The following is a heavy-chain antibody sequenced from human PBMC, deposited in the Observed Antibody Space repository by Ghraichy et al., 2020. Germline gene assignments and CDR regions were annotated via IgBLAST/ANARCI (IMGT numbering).Heavy chain of an antibody. J-gene: IGHJ4*02. V-gene: IGHV3-48*01. CDR3: ARGSRVSSNDY. Sequence: GGSLRLSCAASGFTFSSYSMNWVRLAPGKGLEWVSYISSSSSTIYYADSVKGRFTISRDNAKNSLYLQMNSLRAEDTAVYYCARGSRVSSNDYWGQGTLVTVSS. CDR1: GFTFSSYS. D-gene: IGHD6-6*01. CDR2: ISSSSSTI.